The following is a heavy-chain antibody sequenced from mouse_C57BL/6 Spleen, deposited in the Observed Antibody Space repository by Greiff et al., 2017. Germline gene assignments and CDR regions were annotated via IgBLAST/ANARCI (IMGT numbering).Heavy chain of an antibody. CDR1: GYTFTSYD. CDR2: IYPRDGST. V-gene: IGHV1-85*01. J-gene: IGHJ4*01. CDR3: ARSDAMDY. Sequence: FQLQQSGPELVKPGASVKLSCKASGYTFTSYDINWVKQRPGPGLELIGWIYPRDGSTKYNEKFKGKATLTVDTSSSTAYMELHSLTSEDSAVYFCARSDAMDYWGQGTSVTVSS.